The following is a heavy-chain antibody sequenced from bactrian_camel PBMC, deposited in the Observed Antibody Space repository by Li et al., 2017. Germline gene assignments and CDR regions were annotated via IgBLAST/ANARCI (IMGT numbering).Heavy chain of an antibody. Sequence: HVQLVESGGGSVQAGGSLRLTCTASEVTASPDCMGWVRQPPGKEREPVAGIHTDGTTTYADSVKGRFTVSRDNANNTVNLMMNSLKPEDTAMYYCAANFGPYCSGPYLARRANFLGQGTQVTVS. CDR2: IHTDGTT. CDR1: EVTASPDC. V-gene: IGHV3S53*01. D-gene: IGHD2*01. J-gene: IGHJ4*01.